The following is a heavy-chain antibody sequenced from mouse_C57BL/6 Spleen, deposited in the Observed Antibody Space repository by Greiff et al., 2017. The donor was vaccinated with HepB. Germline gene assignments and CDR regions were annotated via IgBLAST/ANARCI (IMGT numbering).Heavy chain of an antibody. CDR3: AREQGTGTGYFDY. CDR2: INPSTGGT. CDR1: GYSFTGYY. V-gene: IGHV1-42*01. Sequence: VQLQQSGPELVKPGASVKISCKASGYSFTGYYMNWVKQSPEKSLEWIGEINPSTGGTTYNQKFKAKATLTVDKSSSTAYMQLKSLTSEDSAVYYCAREQGTGTGYFDYWGQGTTLTVSS. D-gene: IGHD4-1*01. J-gene: IGHJ2*01.